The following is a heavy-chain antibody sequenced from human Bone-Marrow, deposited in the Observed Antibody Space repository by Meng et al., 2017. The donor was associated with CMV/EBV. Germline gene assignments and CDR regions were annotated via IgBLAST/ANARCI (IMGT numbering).Heavy chain of an antibody. V-gene: IGHV4-59*02. Sequence: SETLSLTCTVSGGSVSSYYWSWIRQPPGKGLEWIGYIYYSGSTNYNPSLKSRVTISVDTSKNQFSLKLSSVTAADTAVYYCARRESYQQGYGMDAWGQGTTVTVSS. D-gene: IGHD2-2*01. CDR2: IYYSGST. J-gene: IGHJ6*02. CDR1: GGSVSSYY. CDR3: ARRESYQQGYGMDA.